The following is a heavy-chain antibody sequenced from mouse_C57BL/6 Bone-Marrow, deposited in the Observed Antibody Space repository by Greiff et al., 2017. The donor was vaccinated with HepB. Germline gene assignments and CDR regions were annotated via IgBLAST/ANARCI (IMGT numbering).Heavy chain of an antibody. J-gene: IGHJ2*01. CDR3: ARPYGSSRYYFDY. V-gene: IGHV1-80*01. CDR1: GYAFSSYW. CDR2: IYPGDGDT. D-gene: IGHD1-1*01. Sequence: QVQLQQSGAELVKPGASVKISCKASGYAFSSYWMNWVKQRPGKGLEWIGQIYPGDGDTNYNGKFKGKATLTADKSSSTAYMQLSSLTSEDSAVYFCARPYGSSRYYFDYWGQGTTLTVSS.